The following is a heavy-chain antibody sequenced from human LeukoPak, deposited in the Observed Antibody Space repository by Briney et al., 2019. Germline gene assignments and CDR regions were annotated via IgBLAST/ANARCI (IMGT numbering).Heavy chain of an antibody. CDR1: GFTFSSYS. CDR3: AREAGYSSSWYYFDY. D-gene: IGHD6-13*01. Sequence: PGGSLRLSCAASGFTFSSYSMNWVRQAPGKGLEWVSSISSSSSYIYYADSVKGRFTISRDNAKNSLYLQMNSLRAEDTAVYYRAREAGYSSSWYYFDYWGQGTLVTVSS. J-gene: IGHJ4*02. CDR2: ISSSSSYI. V-gene: IGHV3-21*01.